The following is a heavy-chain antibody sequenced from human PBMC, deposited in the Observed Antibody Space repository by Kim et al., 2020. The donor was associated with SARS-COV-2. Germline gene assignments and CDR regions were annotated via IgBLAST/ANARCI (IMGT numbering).Heavy chain of an antibody. J-gene: IGHJ4*02. V-gene: IGHV1-2*02. Sequence: ASVKVSCKASGYTLTGYYMHWVRQAPGQGLEWMGWINTNSGGTNYAQKFQGRVTMTRDTSISTAYMELSRLRSDDTAEYYCARNPDYGSGSYDFDYWGQGTQVTVSS. CDR2: INTNSGGT. D-gene: IGHD3-10*01. CDR3: ARNPDYGSGSYDFDY. CDR1: GYTLTGYY.